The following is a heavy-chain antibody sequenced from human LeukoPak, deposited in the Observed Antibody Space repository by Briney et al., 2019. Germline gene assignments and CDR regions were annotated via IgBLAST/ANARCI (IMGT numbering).Heavy chain of an antibody. Sequence: ASVKVSCKASGYTFTGYYMHWVRQAPGQGLEWMGRINPNSGGTNYAQKFQGRVTMTRDTSISTAYMELSRLRSDDTAVYYCASFLYDSSGYGPFDAFDIWGQGTMVTVSS. CDR3: ASFLYDSSGYGPFDAFDI. J-gene: IGHJ3*02. CDR2: INPNSGGT. V-gene: IGHV1-2*06. CDR1: GYTFTGYY. D-gene: IGHD3-22*01.